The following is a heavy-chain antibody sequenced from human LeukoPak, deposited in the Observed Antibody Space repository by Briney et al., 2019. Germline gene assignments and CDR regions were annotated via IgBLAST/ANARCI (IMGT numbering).Heavy chain of an antibody. D-gene: IGHD2-21*02. CDR1: GFTVSSNY. CDR2: IASDGSHT. Sequence: GGSLRLSCAASGFTVSSNYMSWVRQAPGKGLEWVADIASDGSHTFYVESVKGRFTISRDNSKNTLYLQMNSLRAEDTAVYFCARERQDTVIHSGAFDIWGQGTMVTVSS. V-gene: IGHV3-30*03. J-gene: IGHJ3*02. CDR3: ARERQDTVIHSGAFDI.